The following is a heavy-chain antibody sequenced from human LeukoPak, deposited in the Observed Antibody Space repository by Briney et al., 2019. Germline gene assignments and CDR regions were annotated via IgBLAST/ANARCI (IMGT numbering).Heavy chain of an antibody. V-gene: IGHV3-48*01. Sequence: QPWGALRLSCAASGFTFSSYSMKWVRPAPGEGMEWVSYIRSLSGTIYYADSVKGLFTISRDNAKNSLYLQMDSLRAEDTAVYYCARTTKEFDILTGYYFDYWGQGTLVTVPS. CDR3: ARTTKEFDILTGYYFDY. CDR2: IRSLSGTI. CDR1: GFTFSSYS. J-gene: IGHJ4*02. D-gene: IGHD3-9*01.